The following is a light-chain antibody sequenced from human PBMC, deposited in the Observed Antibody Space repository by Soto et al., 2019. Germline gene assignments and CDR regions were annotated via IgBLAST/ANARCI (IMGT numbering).Light chain of an antibody. Sequence: DIQMPQSPCSLSASVGDRVNITCRASLPISNYLAWYQLKPGKIPNLLIYAASTLQAGVPSRVSGRGAGTDFTLTISSLHPADVAAYYCQKYNRAPLTFGGGTKGEI. CDR1: LPISNY. J-gene: IGKJ4*01. CDR3: QKYNRAPLT. V-gene: IGKV1-27*01. CDR2: AAS.